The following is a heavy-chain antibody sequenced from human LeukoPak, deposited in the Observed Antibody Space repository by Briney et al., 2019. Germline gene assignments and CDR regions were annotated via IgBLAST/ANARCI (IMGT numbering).Heavy chain of an antibody. V-gene: IGHV1-46*01. Sequence: GASVKVSCKASGYTFTKSYIHWVRQAPGQRLEWMGLINPGGDNTNYAQNFQGRVTMTSDTSPRTVYMELSSLRSEGTAIYYCARIREGYNDAYDIWGQGTVVTVPS. J-gene: IGHJ3*02. CDR3: ARIREGYNDAYDI. D-gene: IGHD5-24*01. CDR2: INPGGDNT. CDR1: GYTFTKSY.